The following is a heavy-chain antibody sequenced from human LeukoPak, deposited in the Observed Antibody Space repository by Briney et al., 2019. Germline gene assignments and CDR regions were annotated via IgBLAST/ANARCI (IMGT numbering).Heavy chain of an antibody. CDR1: GFTFSDYY. J-gene: IGHJ6*02. Sequence: GGSLRLSCTASGFTFSDYYMSWIRQAPGKGLEWVSYISSSDSTIYYADSVKGRFTISRDNAKNSLYLQMNSLRAEDTAVYYCASGDSVTSPGGYYYGMDVWGQGTTVTVSS. CDR2: ISSSDSTI. CDR3: ASGDSVTSPGGYYYGMDV. D-gene: IGHD2-2*01. V-gene: IGHV3-11*01.